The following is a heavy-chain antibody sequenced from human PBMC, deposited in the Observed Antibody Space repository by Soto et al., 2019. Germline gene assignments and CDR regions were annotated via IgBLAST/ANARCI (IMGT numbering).Heavy chain of an antibody. CDR1: GGTFSSSS. V-gene: IGHV1-69*01. Sequence: QEQLVQSGAEVKKPGSSVKVSCKASGGTFSSSSINWVRQAPGQGLEWMGGIIPIFGTADYAQKFQGKINITADESTNTGYMELSSLRSEDTAVYYCARLFMGRDYGGYDALNIWGQGTMVTVSS. D-gene: IGHD4-17*01. CDR3: ARLFMGRDYGGYDALNI. J-gene: IGHJ3*02. CDR2: IIPIFGTA.